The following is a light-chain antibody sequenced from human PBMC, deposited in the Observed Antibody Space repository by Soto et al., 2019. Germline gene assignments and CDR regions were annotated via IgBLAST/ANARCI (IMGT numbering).Light chain of an antibody. V-gene: IGLV2-11*01. CDR2: DVS. CDR1: KNDIGVYDF. J-gene: IGLJ2*01. CDR3: CSYAGSHTFV. Sequence: QSALTQPPSASGSPGQSVTISCTGTKNDIGVYDFVSWYQQHPGKAPKLMIYDVSKRPSGVPNRFSGSKSGNTASLTISGLQAEDEADYYCCSYAGSHTFVFGGGTKVTVL.